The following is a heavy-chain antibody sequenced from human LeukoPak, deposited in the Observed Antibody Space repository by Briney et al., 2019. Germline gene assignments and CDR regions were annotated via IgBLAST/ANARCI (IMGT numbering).Heavy chain of an antibody. D-gene: IGHD3-22*01. CDR2: IYYIGST. CDR1: GDSVSRSSYY. CDR3: ARYYDSTGSFDY. V-gene: IGHV4-61*01. Sequence: PSETLSLTCTVSGDSVSRSSYYWTWIRQPPGKGLEWIGYIYYIGSTNYNPSLRSRLTMSVDTSKNQFSLRLSSVIAADTAVYDCARYYDSTGSFDYWGQGTLVTVSS. J-gene: IGHJ4*02.